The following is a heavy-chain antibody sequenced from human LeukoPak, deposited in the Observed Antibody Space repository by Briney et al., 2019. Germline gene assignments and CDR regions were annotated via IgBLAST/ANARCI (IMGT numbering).Heavy chain of an antibody. CDR2: INPSGGST. D-gene: IGHD6-19*01. CDR3: ARVGRVAVAGRWFDP. J-gene: IGHJ5*02. CDR1: GYTFTSYY. Sequence: ASVKVSCKASGYTFTSYYMHWVRQAPGQGLEWMGIINPSGGSTSYAQKFQGRVTMTRDTSTSTVYMELSSLRSEDTAVYYCARVGRVAVAGRWFDPWGQGTLVTVSS. V-gene: IGHV1-46*01.